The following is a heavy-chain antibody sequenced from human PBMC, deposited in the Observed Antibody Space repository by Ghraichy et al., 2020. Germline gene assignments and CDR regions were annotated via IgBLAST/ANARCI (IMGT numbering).Heavy chain of an antibody. CDR1: GFTFSSYG. J-gene: IGHJ5*02. V-gene: IGHV3-33*01. Sequence: GGSLRLSCAASGFTFSSYGMHWVRQAPGKGLEWVAVIWYDGSNKYYADSVKGRFTISRDNSKNTLYLQMNSLRAEDTAVYYCARGFYDFWSGYHYHNWFDPWGQGTLVTVSS. CDR2: IWYDGSNK. D-gene: IGHD3-3*01. CDR3: ARGFYDFWSGYHYHNWFDP.